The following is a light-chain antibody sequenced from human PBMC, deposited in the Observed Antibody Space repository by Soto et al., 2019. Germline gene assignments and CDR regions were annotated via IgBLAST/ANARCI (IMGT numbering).Light chain of an antibody. CDR3: MQALQTSIT. CDR2: LGS. J-gene: IGKJ5*01. CDR1: QSLLHSNGYNY. Sequence: DIVMTQSPLSLPVTPGEPASISCRSSQSLLHSNGYNYLDWYLQKPGQSPQLLIYLGSNRASGVLDRFSSGGAGTDFTLKISRVEADDVGVYYCMQALQTSITFGQGTRLEIK. V-gene: IGKV2-28*01.